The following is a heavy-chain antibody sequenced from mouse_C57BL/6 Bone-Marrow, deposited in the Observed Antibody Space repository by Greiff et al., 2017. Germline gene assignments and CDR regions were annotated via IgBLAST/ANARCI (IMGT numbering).Heavy chain of an antibody. V-gene: IGHV5-4*03. Sequence: EVMLVESGGGLVKPGGSLKLSCAASGFTFSSYAMSWVRQTPEKRLEWVATISDGGSYTYYPDNVKGRFTISRDNAKNNLYLQMSHLKSEDTAMYYCARGDYYGSSYSYWGQGTTLTVSS. CDR1: GFTFSSYA. CDR2: ISDGGSYT. J-gene: IGHJ2*01. D-gene: IGHD1-1*01. CDR3: ARGDYYGSSYSY.